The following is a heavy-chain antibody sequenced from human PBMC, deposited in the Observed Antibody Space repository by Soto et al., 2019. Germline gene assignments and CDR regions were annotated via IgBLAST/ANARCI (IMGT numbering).Heavy chain of an antibody. D-gene: IGHD6-19*01. V-gene: IGHV4-4*02. CDR2: IYHSGST. CDR1: GGSISSSNL. CDR3: ATYSSGWYRTFDY. Sequence: SETLSLTCAVSGGSISSSNLWSWVRQPPGKGLEWIGEIYHSGSTNYNPSLKSRVTISVDKSKNQFSLKLSSVTAADTAVYYCATYSSGWYRTFDYWGQGTLVTVSS. J-gene: IGHJ4*02.